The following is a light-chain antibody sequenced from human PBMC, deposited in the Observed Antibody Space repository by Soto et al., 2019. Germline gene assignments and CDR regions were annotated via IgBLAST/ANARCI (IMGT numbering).Light chain of an antibody. CDR2: WAS. V-gene: IGKV2-24*01. CDR3: QQYYSTPYT. Sequence: DIVMTQTPLSSPVTLGQPASISCRSSQSLVHSDGNTYLNWLQQRPGQPPKLLIYWASTRDSGVPDRFSGSGSGTDFTLTISSLQAEDVAVYYCQQYYSTPYTFGQGTKLEIK. J-gene: IGKJ2*01. CDR1: QSLVHSDGNTY.